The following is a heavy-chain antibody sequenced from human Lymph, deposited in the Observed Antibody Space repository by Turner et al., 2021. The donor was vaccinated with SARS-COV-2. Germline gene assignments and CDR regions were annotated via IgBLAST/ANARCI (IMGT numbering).Heavy chain of an antibody. D-gene: IGHD6-6*01. CDR1: GFTFSSYA. CDR3: ARDFEQLVQFDYYGMDV. J-gene: IGHJ6*02. CDR2: ISYDGLNK. Sequence: QVQLVESGGGVVQPGRSLRLSCAASGFTFSSYAVYGVRQAPGKGLEWVAVISYDGLNKYYADSVKGRLTISRDNSKNTLYLQMNSLRAEDTAVYYCARDFEQLVQFDYYGMDVWGQGTTVTVSS. V-gene: IGHV3-30-3*01.